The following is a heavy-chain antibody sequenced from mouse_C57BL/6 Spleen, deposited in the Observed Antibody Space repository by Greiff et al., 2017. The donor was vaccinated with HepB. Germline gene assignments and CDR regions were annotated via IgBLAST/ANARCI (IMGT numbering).Heavy chain of an antibody. V-gene: IGHV1-81*01. CDR1: GYTFTSYG. Sequence: VQRVESGAELARPGASVKLSCKASGYTFTSYGISWVKQRTGQGLEWIGEIYPRSGNTYYNEKFKGKATLTADKSSSTAYMELRSLTSEDSAVYFCARRDGYYGFAYWGQGTLVTVSA. CDR2: IYPRSGNT. CDR3: ARRDGYYGFAY. D-gene: IGHD2-3*01. J-gene: IGHJ3*01.